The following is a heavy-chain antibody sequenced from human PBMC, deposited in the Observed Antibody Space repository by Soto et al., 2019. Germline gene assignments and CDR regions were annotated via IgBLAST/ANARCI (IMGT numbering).Heavy chain of an antibody. D-gene: IGHD3-10*01. CDR2: INADNGNT. V-gene: IGHV1-3*01. CDR1: GYTFTSYA. J-gene: IGHJ3*02. Sequence: QVQLVQSGAEVKKPGASVKVSCKASGYTFTSYAMHWVRQAPGQRLEWMGWINADNGNTKYSQKFQGRVTITRDTYASTVYMELSSLRSEDTAVYYCARGASMVRGVILDAFDIWGQGTMVTVSS. CDR3: ARGASMVRGVILDAFDI.